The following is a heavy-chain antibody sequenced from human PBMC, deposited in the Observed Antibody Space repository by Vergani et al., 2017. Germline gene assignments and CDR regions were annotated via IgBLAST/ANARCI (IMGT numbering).Heavy chain of an antibody. CDR2: INPNSGGT. CDR3: ARDQPRGSGSFPQDAFDI. CDR1: GYTFTGYY. D-gene: IGHD1-26*01. Sequence: QVQLVQSGAEVKKPGASVKVSCKASGYTFTGYYMHWVRQAPGQGLEWMGWINPNSGGTDYAQKFQGRVTMTRDTSISTAYMELSRLRSDDTAVYYCARDQPRGSGSFPQDAFDIWGQGTMVTVSS. J-gene: IGHJ3*02. V-gene: IGHV1-2*02.